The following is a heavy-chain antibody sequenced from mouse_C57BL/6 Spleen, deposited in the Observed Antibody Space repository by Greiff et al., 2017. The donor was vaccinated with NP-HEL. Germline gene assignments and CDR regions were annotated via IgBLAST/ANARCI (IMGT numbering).Heavy chain of an antibody. V-gene: IGHV1-52*01. CDR2: IDPSDSEP. Sequence: QVQLQQPGAELVRPGSSVKLSCKASGYTFTSYWMHWVKQRPIQGLEWIGNIDPSDSEPHYNQKFKDKATLTVDKSSSTAYMQLSSLTSEDSAVYYCARWGTLYAMDYWGQGTSVTVSS. J-gene: IGHJ4*01. CDR3: ARWGTLYAMDY. D-gene: IGHD3-3*01. CDR1: GYTFTSYW.